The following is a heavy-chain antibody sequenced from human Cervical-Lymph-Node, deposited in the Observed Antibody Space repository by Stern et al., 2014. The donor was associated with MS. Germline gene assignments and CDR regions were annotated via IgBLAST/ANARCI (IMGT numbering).Heavy chain of an antibody. Sequence: EDQLVESGGGLMQPGGSLRLSCAASGFTSSLSPMNWVRQAPGQGLEWVSSISVGGGSTYSAGSVKGRFTISRDNSKNTVYLQMRSLRVEDTAVYYCAGSSSPIPPSNWFDPWGQGTLVTVSS. D-gene: IGHD2-2*01. CDR2: ISVGGGST. CDR3: AGSSSPIPPSNWFDP. J-gene: IGHJ5*02. V-gene: IGHV3-23*04. CDR1: GFTSSLSP.